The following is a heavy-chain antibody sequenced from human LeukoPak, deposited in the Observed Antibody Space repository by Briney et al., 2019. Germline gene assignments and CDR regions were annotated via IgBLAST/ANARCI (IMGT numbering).Heavy chain of an antibody. CDR2: IYYSGST. Sequence: PSETLSLTCAVSGGSISSGVYSWNWIRQPPGKGLKWIGHIYYSGSTYYNPSLKSRVTISVDKSKNQYSLKLSSVTAADTAVYYCARDSAGVYNYWGQGTLVTVSS. CDR3: ARDSAGVYNY. D-gene: IGHD6-13*01. J-gene: IGHJ4*02. CDR1: GGSISSGVYS. V-gene: IGHV4-30-4*07.